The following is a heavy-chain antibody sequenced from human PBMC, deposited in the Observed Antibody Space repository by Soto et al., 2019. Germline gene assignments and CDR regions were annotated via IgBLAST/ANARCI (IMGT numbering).Heavy chain of an antibody. D-gene: IGHD2-2*01. CDR1: GLTFTSSG. CDR3: ARDLGYCSSTSCYLFDP. CDR2: ISAYNGKT. V-gene: IGHV1-18*01. Sequence: KLFYNTSGLTFTSSGISWVLHTPGQGVEWMGWISAYNGKTNYAQKLQGRVTMTTDTSTSTAYMELRSLRSNDTAVYYCARDLGYCSSTSCYLFDPWGQGTLVTVSS. J-gene: IGHJ5*02.